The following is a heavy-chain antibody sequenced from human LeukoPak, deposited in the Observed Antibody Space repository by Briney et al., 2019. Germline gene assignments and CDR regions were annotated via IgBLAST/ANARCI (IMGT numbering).Heavy chain of an antibody. CDR1: GGSISSYY. J-gene: IGHJ4*02. Sequence: SETLSLTCTVSGGSISSYYWSWIRQPPGKGLEWIGSMYYTGSTYYNPSLKTRVTISVDTSKNQFSLKLTSVTAADTAAYYCARVRAAAIPYYFDYWGQGNLVTVSS. V-gene: IGHV4-59*12. CDR3: ARVRAAAIPYYFDY. D-gene: IGHD6-13*01. CDR2: MYYTGST.